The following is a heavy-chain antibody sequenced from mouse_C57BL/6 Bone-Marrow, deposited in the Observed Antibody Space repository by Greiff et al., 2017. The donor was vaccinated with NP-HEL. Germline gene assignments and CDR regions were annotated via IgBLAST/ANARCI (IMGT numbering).Heavy chain of an antibody. V-gene: IGHV1-81*01. J-gene: IGHJ3*01. CDR1: GYTFTSYG. Sequence: QVQLKQSGAELARPGASVKLSCKASGYTFTSYGISWVKQRTGQGLEWIGEIYPRSGNTYYNEKFKGKATLTADKSSSTAYMELRSLTSEDSAVYFCATNYVLFAYWGQGTLVTVSA. D-gene: IGHD2-4*01. CDR2: IYPRSGNT. CDR3: ATNYVLFAY.